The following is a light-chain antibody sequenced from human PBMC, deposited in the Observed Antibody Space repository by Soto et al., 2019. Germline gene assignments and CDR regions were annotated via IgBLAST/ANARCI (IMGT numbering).Light chain of an antibody. J-gene: IGKJ4*01. V-gene: IGKV3-20*01. CDR1: QSVSSY. Sequence: EIVLTQPPATLSLSPGERATLSCRASQSVSSYLAWYQQKPGQAPRLLIYGAYSRATGIPDRFSGSGSGTDFTLTISRLEPEDFAVYYCQQYGSSPLTLGGGPKVDI. CDR2: GAY. CDR3: QQYGSSPLT.